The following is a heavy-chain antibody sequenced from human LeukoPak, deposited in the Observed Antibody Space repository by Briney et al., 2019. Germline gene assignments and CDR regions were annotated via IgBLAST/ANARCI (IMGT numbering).Heavy chain of an antibody. CDR1: GFTFSSYA. V-gene: IGHV3-23*01. CDR2: ISGSGGST. Sequence: PGGSLRLSCAASGFTFSSYAMSWVRQAPGKGLEWVSAISGSGGSTYYADSVKGRFTISRDNSKNTLYLQMNSLGAEDTAVYYCAKSRIEMATKDHDAFDIWGQGTMVTVSS. D-gene: IGHD5-24*01. CDR3: AKSRIEMATKDHDAFDI. J-gene: IGHJ3*02.